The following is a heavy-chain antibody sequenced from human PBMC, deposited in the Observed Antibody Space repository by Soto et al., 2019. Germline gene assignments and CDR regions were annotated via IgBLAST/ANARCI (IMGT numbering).Heavy chain of an antibody. CDR1: GDSIASSYW. V-gene: IGHV4-4*02. D-gene: IGHD2-2*01. CDR3: ARYAFGISHQ. J-gene: IGHJ4*02. Sequence: SETLALTCVVSGDSIASSYWWSWVRQPPGKGLEWIGEIYHSGTTNYNPSLKSRVTILQGKSNNQFSLRLDSVTAADTAVYYCARYAFGISHQWGQGPLGTGSS. CDR2: IYHSGTT.